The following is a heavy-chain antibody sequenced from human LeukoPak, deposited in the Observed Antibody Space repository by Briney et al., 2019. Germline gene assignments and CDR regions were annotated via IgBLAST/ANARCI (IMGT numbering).Heavy chain of an antibody. Sequence: GGSLRLSCAASGFTFSNYWVHWVRQAPGKGLVWVSRINRDGSTTKYADSVKGRFTVSRDNPRNTLYLQMNSLRAEDTALYYCAIMHPYYDGNGYWVQWGQGTLVTVSS. CDR2: INRDGSTT. CDR1: GFTFSNYW. V-gene: IGHV3-74*03. D-gene: IGHD3-22*01. CDR3: AIMHPYYDGNGYWVQ. J-gene: IGHJ4*02.